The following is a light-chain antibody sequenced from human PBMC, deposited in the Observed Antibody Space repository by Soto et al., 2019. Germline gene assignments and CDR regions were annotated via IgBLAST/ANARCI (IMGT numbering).Light chain of an antibody. CDR1: NSNIGTYT. Sequence: QSVLTQPPSASGTPGQRVVISCSGSNSNIGTYTVNWYQQLPGTAPRLLIYTDYQRPSGVPDRFSGSKSGTSASLAISGLQSEDEADYYCAAWDGSLNGVVFGGGTKLTVL. V-gene: IGLV1-44*01. CDR2: TDY. J-gene: IGLJ2*01. CDR3: AAWDGSLNGVV.